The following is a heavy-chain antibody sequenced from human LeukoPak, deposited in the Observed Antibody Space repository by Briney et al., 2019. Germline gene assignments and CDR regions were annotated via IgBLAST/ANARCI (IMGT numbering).Heavy chain of an antibody. J-gene: IGHJ4*02. CDR1: GHSFTNYW. CDR3: ARCTYYDFWSGFQFDY. V-gene: IGHV5-51*01. Sequence: GESLKISCKGSGHSFTNYWIGWVRQMPGKGLEWMVIIYPGDSDTRYSPSFQGQVTISADKSISTAYLQWSSLKASDTAMYYCARCTYYDFWSGFQFDYWGQGTLVTVSS. D-gene: IGHD3-3*01. CDR2: IYPGDSDT.